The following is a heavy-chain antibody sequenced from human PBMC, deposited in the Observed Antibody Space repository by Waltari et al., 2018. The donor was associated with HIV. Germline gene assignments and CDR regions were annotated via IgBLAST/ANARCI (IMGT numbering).Heavy chain of an antibody. CDR1: GGSISSYY. CDR2: IYYSGST. Sequence: QVQLQESGPGLVKPSETLSLTCTVSGGSISSYYWSWIRQPPGKGLEWIGYIYYSGSTNYNPSLKSRVTISVDTSKNQCSLKLSSVTAADTAVYYCARLRFGAVAGTGPFDYWGQGTLVTVSS. V-gene: IGHV4-59*01. J-gene: IGHJ4*02. CDR3: ARLRFGAVAGTGPFDY. D-gene: IGHD6-19*01.